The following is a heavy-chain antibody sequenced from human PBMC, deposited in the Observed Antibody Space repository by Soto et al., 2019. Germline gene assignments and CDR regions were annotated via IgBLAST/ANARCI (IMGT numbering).Heavy chain of an antibody. V-gene: IGHV4-59*08. Sequence: QVQLQESGPGLVKPSETLSLTCTVSGGSISSYYWSWIRQPPGKGLEWIGYIYYSGSTNYNPSLKRRVTISVDTSKNQFSLKLSSVTAADTAVYYCARLDYGDYGWDYWGQGTLVTVSS. J-gene: IGHJ4*02. CDR2: IYYSGST. CDR1: GGSISSYY. D-gene: IGHD4-17*01. CDR3: ARLDYGDYGWDY.